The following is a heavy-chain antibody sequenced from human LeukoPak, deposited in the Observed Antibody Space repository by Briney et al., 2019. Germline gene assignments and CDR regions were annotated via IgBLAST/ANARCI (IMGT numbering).Heavy chain of an antibody. D-gene: IGHD3-22*01. V-gene: IGHV1-2*02. CDR1: GYTFTGYY. CDR3: ARGRSYYYDSSGYHPPDAFDI. J-gene: IGHJ3*02. Sequence: ASVKASCKASGYTFTGYYMHWVRQAPGQGLEWMGWINPNSGGTNYAQKFQGRVTMTRDTSISTAYMELSRLRSDDTAVYYCARGRSYYYDSSGYHPPDAFDIWGQGTMVTVSS. CDR2: INPNSGGT.